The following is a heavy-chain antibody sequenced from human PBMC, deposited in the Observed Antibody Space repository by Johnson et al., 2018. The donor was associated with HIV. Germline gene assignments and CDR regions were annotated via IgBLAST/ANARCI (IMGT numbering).Heavy chain of an antibody. J-gene: IGHJ3*02. V-gene: IGHV3-48*02. CDR3: ARDLVSVEDAFDI. CDR2: MRRSGGSI. CDR1: GFTFSSHT. D-gene: IGHD3-16*02. Sequence: VQLVEPGGGVVRPGGSLRLPCAASGFTFSSHTMSWVRQAPGKGLEWASRMRRSGGSIFYPDYVTGRFSIYRANAKNSLYLQMNSLRYEDTAVYYCARDLVSVEDAFDIWGQGTMVTVSS.